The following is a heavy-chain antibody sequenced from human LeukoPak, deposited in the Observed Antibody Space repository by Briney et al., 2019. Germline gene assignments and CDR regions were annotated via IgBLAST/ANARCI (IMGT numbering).Heavy chain of an antibody. D-gene: IGHD2-15*01. CDR2: IYYSGST. J-gene: IGHJ5*02. CDR3: ARAVVVVVAATRSNWFDP. CDR1: GGSISSYY. Sequence: PSETLSLTCTVSGGSISSYYWSWIRQPPGKGLEWIGYIYYSGSTNYNPSLKSRVTISVDTSKNQFSLKLSSVTAADTAVYCCARAVVVVVAATRSNWFDPWGQGTLVTVSS. V-gene: IGHV4-59*01.